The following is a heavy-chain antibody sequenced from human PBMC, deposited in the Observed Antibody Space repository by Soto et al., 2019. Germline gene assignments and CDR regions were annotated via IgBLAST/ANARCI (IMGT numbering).Heavy chain of an antibody. V-gene: IGHV3-23*01. Sequence: PGGPLRLSSRDHGFTFSLSALSWVCQAPGKGLEWVSAISGSGGSTYYADSVKGRFTISRDNSKNTLYLQMNSLRAEDTAVYYCAKRVAAALYYFDYWGQGTLVTVSS. CDR3: AKRVAAALYYFDY. J-gene: IGHJ4*02. CDR1: GFTFSLSA. CDR2: ISGSGGST. D-gene: IGHD6-13*01.